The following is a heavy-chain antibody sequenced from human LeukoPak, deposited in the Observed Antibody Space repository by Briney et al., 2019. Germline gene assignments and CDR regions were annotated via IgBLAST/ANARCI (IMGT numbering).Heavy chain of an antibody. CDR3: ARGQGVPDY. D-gene: IGHD3-16*01. CDR1: GGSISSYY. V-gene: IGHV4-59*01. J-gene: IGHJ4*01. CDR2: ISYSGST. Sequence: PSETLSLTCTVSGGSISSYYWSWIRQPPGKGLEWIGYISYSGSTNYDPSLKSRVTISVDTSKNQFSLKLNSVTTSDPAVYYCARGQGVPDYWGHGTLFTVSS.